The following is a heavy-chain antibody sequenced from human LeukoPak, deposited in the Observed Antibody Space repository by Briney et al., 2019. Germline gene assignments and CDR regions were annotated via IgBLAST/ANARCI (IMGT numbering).Heavy chain of an antibody. CDR3: ARVFAYYYDSSGYYPGGAFDI. D-gene: IGHD3-22*01. CDR2: IYYSGST. Sequence: PSETLSLTCTVSGGSLSSYYWSWIRQPPGKGLEWIGYIYYSGSTNYNPSLKSRVTISVDTSTNQFSLKLSSVTAADTAVYYCARVFAYYYDSSGYYPGGAFDIWGQGTMVTVSS. CDR1: GGSLSSYY. V-gene: IGHV4-59*01. J-gene: IGHJ3*02.